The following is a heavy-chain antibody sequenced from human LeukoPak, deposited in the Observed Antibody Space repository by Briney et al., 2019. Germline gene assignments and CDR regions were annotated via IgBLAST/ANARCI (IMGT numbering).Heavy chain of an antibody. V-gene: IGHV3-23*01. D-gene: IGHD3-10*01. Sequence: GGSLRLSCAASGFTFSSYAMSWVRQAPGKGLEWVSAISGSGGSTYYADSVKGRFTISRDNSKNTLYLQMNSLRAEDTAVYYWAKDGDGSGIYWGYYFDYWGQGTLVTVSS. CDR3: AKDGDGSGIYWGYYFDY. J-gene: IGHJ4*02. CDR2: ISGSGGST. CDR1: GFTFSSYA.